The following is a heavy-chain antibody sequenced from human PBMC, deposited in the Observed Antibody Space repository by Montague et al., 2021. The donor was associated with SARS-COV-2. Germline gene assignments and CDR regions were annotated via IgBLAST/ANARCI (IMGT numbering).Heavy chain of an antibody. Sequence: SEILSLTCTVSGGSIRSSSYYWGWIRQPPGKGLECIGRIYYSGSTYYNPSLKSRVTISVDTSKNHFSLKLSSVTAADTAVYYCARTTWLRGYFDLWGRGTLVTVSS. V-gene: IGHV4-39*07. CDR2: IYYSGST. J-gene: IGHJ2*01. D-gene: IGHD5-12*01. CDR3: ARTTWLRGYFDL. CDR1: GGSIRSSSYY.